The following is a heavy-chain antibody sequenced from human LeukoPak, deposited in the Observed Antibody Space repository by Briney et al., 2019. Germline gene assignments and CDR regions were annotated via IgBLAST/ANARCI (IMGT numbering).Heavy chain of an antibody. Sequence: SVKVSCKASGGTFSSYGISWVRQAPGQGLEWMGGIIPSFGTANYAQKFQGRVTITADESTKTAYMELSSLRSEDTAVYYCARLPTGGYYYGSGFDYWGQGTLVTVSS. CDR3: ARLPTGGYYYGSGFDY. V-gene: IGHV1-69*13. J-gene: IGHJ4*02. CDR2: IIPSFGTA. D-gene: IGHD3-10*01. CDR1: GGTFSSYG.